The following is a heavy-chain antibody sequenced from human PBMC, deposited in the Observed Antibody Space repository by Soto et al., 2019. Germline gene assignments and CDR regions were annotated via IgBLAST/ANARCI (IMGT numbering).Heavy chain of an antibody. V-gene: IGHV3-30*18. Sequence: QVQLVESGGGVVQPGRSLRLSCAASGFTFSSYGMHWVRQAPGKGLEWVAVISYDGSNKYYVDSVKGRFTISRDNSKNTLYLQMNSLRAEDTAVYYCAKDLGRNYYYGMDVWGQGTPVTVSS. D-gene: IGHD7-27*01. J-gene: IGHJ6*02. CDR3: AKDLGRNYYYGMDV. CDR1: GFTFSSYG. CDR2: ISYDGSNK.